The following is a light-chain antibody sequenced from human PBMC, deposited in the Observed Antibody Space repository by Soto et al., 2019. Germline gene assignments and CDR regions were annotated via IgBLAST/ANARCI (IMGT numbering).Light chain of an antibody. V-gene: IGLV1-47*01. J-gene: IGLJ2*01. CDR3: GALDGRLSCVV. CDR1: NSNIGNNF. CDR2: RNN. Sequence: QSVLTQPPSASGTPGQRVTISCSGSNSNIGNNFVYWYQQVPGAAPKLLIFRNNQRPSGVPDRFSGSKSGPSASLAISGLRFEDGAGYYWGALDGRLSCVVFGGGTKLTVL.